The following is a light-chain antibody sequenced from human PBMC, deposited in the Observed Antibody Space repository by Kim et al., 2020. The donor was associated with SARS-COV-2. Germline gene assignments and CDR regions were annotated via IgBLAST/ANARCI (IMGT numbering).Light chain of an antibody. V-gene: IGKV3-20*01. J-gene: IGKJ5*01. CDR1: GSVSSDY. CDR2: GAS. CDR3: QQYGSSVS. Sequence: DIVLTQSPGTLSLSPGERASLSCRASGSVSSDYVAWYQQKPGQAPRLLIYGASNRATGIPDRFSGSGSGTDFTLTISRLEPEDFAVYYCQQYGSSVSFGQGTRLEIK.